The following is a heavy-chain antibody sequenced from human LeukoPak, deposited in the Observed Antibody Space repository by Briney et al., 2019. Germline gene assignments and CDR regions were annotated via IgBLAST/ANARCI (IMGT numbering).Heavy chain of an antibody. D-gene: IGHD2-2*01. V-gene: IGHV4-59*08. J-gene: IGHJ5*02. CDR3: ARHGVGSTSSRFDNWFDP. Sequence: SETLSLTCTVSGGSISSYYWSWIRQPPGKGLEWIGYIYYSGSTNYNPSLKSRVTISVDTSKNQFSLKLSSVTAADTAVYYCARHGVGSTSSRFDNWFDPWGQGTLVTVSS. CDR2: IYYSGST. CDR1: GGSISSYY.